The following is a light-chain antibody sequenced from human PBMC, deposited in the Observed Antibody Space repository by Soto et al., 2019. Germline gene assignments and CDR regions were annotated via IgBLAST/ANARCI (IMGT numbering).Light chain of an antibody. V-gene: IGKV3-11*01. CDR3: QQRSNWLT. CDR1: QSVSSY. Sequence: EIVLTQSPATLSLSPGERATLSCRASQSVSSYLAWHQQKPGQAPRLLIYDASNRATGIPARFRGSGSGTDFTLTISSLEPEDFAVYYCQQRSNWLTFGGGTKVEIK. J-gene: IGKJ4*01. CDR2: DAS.